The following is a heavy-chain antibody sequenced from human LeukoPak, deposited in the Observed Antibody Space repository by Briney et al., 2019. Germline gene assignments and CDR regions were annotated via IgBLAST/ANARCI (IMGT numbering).Heavy chain of an antibody. CDR2: IISIFGTA. CDR3: ARGQVYYDILTGYYKPYYYGMDV. Sequence: SVKVSCKASGGTFSSYAISWVRQAPGQGLEWMGGIISIFGTANYAQKFQGRVTITADESASTAYMELSSLRSEDTAVYYCARGQVYYDILTGYYKPYYYGMDVWGQGTTVTVSS. J-gene: IGHJ6*02. V-gene: IGHV1-69*13. CDR1: GGTFSSYA. D-gene: IGHD3-9*01.